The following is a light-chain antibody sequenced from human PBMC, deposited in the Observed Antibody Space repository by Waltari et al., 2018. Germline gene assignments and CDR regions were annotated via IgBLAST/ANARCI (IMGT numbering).Light chain of an antibody. CDR3: QVWDTRSDHGV. Sequence: YVLTQPPSVSVAPGKTARISCGGSDMGTKSVHWYQQRPGQAPVLVVYEDSDRPSGIPERFSGSNSANTATLSITRAEAGDEADYYCQVWDTRSDHGVFGGGTKLTVL. CDR1: DMGTKS. CDR2: EDS. J-gene: IGLJ3*02. V-gene: IGLV3-21*03.